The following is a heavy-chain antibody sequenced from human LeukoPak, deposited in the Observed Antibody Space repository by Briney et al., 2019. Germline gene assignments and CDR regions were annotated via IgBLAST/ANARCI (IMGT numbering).Heavy chain of an antibody. CDR1: GYTFTGYY. CDR2: INPNSGGT. CDR3: ARDLGPNWFDP. D-gene: IGHD3-10*01. Sequence: ASVNVSCTASGYTFTGYYIHWVRQAPEQGLEWMGWINPNSGGTNYAQKFQGRVTMTRDTSISTAYMELSRLRSDDTAVYYCARDLGPNWFDPWGQGTLVTVSS. J-gene: IGHJ5*02. V-gene: IGHV1-2*02.